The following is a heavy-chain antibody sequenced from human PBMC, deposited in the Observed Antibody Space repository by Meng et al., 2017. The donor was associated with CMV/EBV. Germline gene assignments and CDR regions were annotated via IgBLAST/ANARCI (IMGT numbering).Heavy chain of an antibody. V-gene: IGHV3-9*01. D-gene: IGHD3-22*01. Sequence: SLKISCAASGFTFDDYAMHWVRQAPGKGLEWVSGISWNSGSIGYADSVKGRFTISRDNAKNSLYLQMNSLRAEDTALYYCAKTNYYGSSGYFDYWGQGTLVTVSS. CDR1: GFTFDDYA. CDR3: AKTNYYGSSGYFDY. J-gene: IGHJ4*02. CDR2: ISWNSGSI.